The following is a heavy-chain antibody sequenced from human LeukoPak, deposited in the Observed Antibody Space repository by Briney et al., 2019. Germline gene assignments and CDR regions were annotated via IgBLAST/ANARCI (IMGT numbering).Heavy chain of an antibody. D-gene: IGHD2-21*01. Sequence: SETLSLTCTVSGGSISSYYWSWIRQPPGKGLEWIGYIYYSGSTNYNPSLKRGGTISVDTSKHQFSLKLNSVTAADTAVYYCARKIAATWYFDYWGQGTLVTVSS. CDR2: IYYSGST. V-gene: IGHV4-59*12. CDR3: ARKIAATWYFDY. J-gene: IGHJ4*02. CDR1: GGSISSYY.